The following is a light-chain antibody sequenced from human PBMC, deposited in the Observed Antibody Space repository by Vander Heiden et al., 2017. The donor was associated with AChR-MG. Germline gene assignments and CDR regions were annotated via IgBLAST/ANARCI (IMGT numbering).Light chain of an antibody. V-gene: IGKV1-17*01. CDR2: GTS. Sequence: DIQMTQSPSSLSASVGDRVTITCRASQGIRNDLAWFQLKPGKAPKRLIYGTSSLQSGVPSRFSGSGSGTEFTLTISSLQPEDFATYYCRQHNSYPHTFGGGTKVEIK. CDR1: QGIRND. J-gene: IGKJ4*01. CDR3: RQHNSYPHT.